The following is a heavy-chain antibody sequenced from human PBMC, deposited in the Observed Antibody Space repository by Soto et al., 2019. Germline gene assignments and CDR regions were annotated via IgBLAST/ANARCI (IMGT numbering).Heavy chain of an antibody. CDR2: INGGNGNT. Sequence: ASVKVSCKASGNTVPNYAIHWVRQAPGQRLEWMGWINGGNGNTYYSEHFQGRVTFTRDTSAGTVYMQLSSLTSEDTAVYYCARDDFCFCGSHYIDYLYYWSQRASVPASS. CDR3: ARDDFCFCGSHYIDYLYY. D-gene: IGHD1-26*01. V-gene: IGHV1-3*01. CDR1: GNTVPNYA. J-gene: IGHJ4*01.